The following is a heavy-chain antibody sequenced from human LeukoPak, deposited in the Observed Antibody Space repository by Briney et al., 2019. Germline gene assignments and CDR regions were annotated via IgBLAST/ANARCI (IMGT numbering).Heavy chain of an antibody. Sequence: ASVKVSCKASGYTFTSYGISWVRQAPGQGLEWMGWISAYNGNTNYAQKIQGRVTMTTDKSTSTAYMELRSLRSDDTAVYYCARDPRLMRVGATYFQHWGQGTLVTVSS. CDR2: ISAYNGNT. CDR1: GYTFTSYG. J-gene: IGHJ1*01. CDR3: ARDPRLMRVGATYFQH. V-gene: IGHV1-18*01. D-gene: IGHD1-26*01.